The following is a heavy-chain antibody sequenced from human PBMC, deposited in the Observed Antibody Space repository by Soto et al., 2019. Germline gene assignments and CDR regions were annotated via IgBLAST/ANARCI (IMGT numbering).Heavy chain of an antibody. CDR3: ARAHEVAWFDS. CDR1: GFSFSSYT. V-gene: IGHV3-21*06. D-gene: IGHD2-15*01. Sequence: GGSLRLSCTASGFSFSSYTMNWVRQAPGKGLQWVASITNRGTHTYSADSVKGRFTISRDNDKNSLYLQMNNLRAEGTATYYCARAHEVAWFDSWGLGALVTVSS. CDR2: ITNRGTHT. J-gene: IGHJ5*01.